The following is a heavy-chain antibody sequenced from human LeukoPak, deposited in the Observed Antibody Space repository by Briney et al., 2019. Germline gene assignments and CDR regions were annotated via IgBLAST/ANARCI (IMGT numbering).Heavy chain of an antibody. CDR2: INPSGGST. D-gene: IGHD2-2*01. Sequence: ASVTVSCKASGYTFTSYYMHWVRQAPGQGLEWMGIINPSGGSTSYAQKFQGRVTMTRDMSTSTVYMELSSLRSEDTAVYYCARDRDIVVVPAAFFVGFDPWGQGTLVTVSS. V-gene: IGHV1-46*01. CDR3: ARDRDIVVVPAAFFVGFDP. J-gene: IGHJ5*02. CDR1: GYTFTSYY.